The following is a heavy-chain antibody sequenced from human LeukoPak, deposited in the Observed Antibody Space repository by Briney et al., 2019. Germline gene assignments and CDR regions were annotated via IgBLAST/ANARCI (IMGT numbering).Heavy chain of an antibody. CDR1: GASISSSRYY. V-gene: IGHV4-39*01. J-gene: IGHJ6*03. Sequence: PSETLSLTCTVSGASISSSRYYWGWIRQPPGKGLEWIGSISYSGTTYYDPSLKSRVTISVDTSRNQFSLKLSSVTAPDTAVYYCARAPYYYMDVWGKGTTVTVSS. CDR3: ARAPYYYMDV. CDR2: ISYSGTT.